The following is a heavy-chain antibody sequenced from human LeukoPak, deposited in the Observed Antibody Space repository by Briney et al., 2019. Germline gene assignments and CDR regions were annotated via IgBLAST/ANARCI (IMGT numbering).Heavy chain of an antibody. V-gene: IGHV4-30-4*01. CDR2: IYYSGST. Sequence: SETLSLTCTVSGGSISSGDYYWSWIRQPPGKGLEWIGYIYYSGSTYYNPSLKSRVTISVDTSKNQFSLKLSSVTAADTAVYYCARSLVGVLLWFGELSPEYFQHWGRGTLVTVSS. J-gene: IGHJ1*01. CDR3: ARSLVGVLLWFGELSPEYFQH. CDR1: GGSISSGDYY. D-gene: IGHD3-10*01.